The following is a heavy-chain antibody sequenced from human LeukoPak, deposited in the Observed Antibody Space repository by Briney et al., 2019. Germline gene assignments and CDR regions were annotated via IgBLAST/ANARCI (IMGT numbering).Heavy chain of an antibody. CDR3: AKDRGSSWPPPSYYYGMDV. D-gene: IGHD6-13*01. V-gene: IGHV3-30*18. CDR2: ISYDGSNK. J-gene: IGHJ6*02. CDR1: GFTFSSYG. Sequence: GRSLRLSCAASGFTFSSYGMHWVRQAPGKGLEWVAVISYDGSNKYYADSVKGRFTISRDNSKNTLYLQMNSLRAEDTAVYYCAKDRGSSWPPPSYYYGMDVWGQGTTVTVSS.